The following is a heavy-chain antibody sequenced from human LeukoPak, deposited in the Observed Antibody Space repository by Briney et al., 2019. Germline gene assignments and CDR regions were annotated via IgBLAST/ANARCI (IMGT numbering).Heavy chain of an antibody. D-gene: IGHD2/OR15-2a*01. CDR2: ISGSGGST. V-gene: IGHV3-23*01. J-gene: IGHJ6*03. Sequence: PGGSLRLSCAASGFTFSSYAMSWVRQAPGKGLEWVSAISGSGGSTYYADSVKGRFTISRDNSKNTVYLQMNSLRAEDTAVYYCARDFKGVHRTTNSYTYYYYMDVWGKGTTVIVSS. CDR1: GFTFSSYA. CDR3: ARDFKGVHRTTNSYTYYYYMDV.